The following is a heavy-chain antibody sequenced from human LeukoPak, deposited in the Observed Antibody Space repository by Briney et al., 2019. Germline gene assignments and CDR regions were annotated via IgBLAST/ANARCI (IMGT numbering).Heavy chain of an antibody. CDR3: ARGSYSSGRSGFDY. CDR2: ISYDGSNK. Sequence: PGRSLRLSCGASGFTFSSYAMHWVRQAPGKGLEWVAVISYDGSNKYYADSVKGRFTISRDNSKNTLYLQMNSLRAEDTAVYYCARGSYSSGRSGFDYWGQGTLVTVSS. J-gene: IGHJ4*02. V-gene: IGHV3-30-3*01. CDR1: GFTFSSYA. D-gene: IGHD6-19*01.